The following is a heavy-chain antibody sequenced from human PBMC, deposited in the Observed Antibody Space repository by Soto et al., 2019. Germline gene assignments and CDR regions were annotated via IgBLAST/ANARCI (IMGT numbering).Heavy chain of an antibody. CDR1: VVSISSSNW. CDR2: IYHSGST. Sequence: PSETVSLTCAFSVVSISSSNWWSWVRQPPGKGLEWIGEIYHSGSTNYNPSLKSRVTISVDKSKNQFSLKLSSVTAADTAVYYCARLPDYYEPSGYYYGWGQGTLLTVSS. J-gene: IGHJ4*02. V-gene: IGHV4-4*02. CDR3: ARLPDYYEPSGYYYG. D-gene: IGHD3-22*01.